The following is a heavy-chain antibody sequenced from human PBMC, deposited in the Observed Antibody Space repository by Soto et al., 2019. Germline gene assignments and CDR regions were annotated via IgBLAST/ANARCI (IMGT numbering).Heavy chain of an antibody. V-gene: IGHV4-34*01. Sequence: QVQLQQWGAGLLKPSETLSLNCAVNGGSLSGYYWSWIRQPPGKGLEWIGEIKDGGYTNYSPSLKSRATISXXPSINQYTQRLNSVTAALTRVYSCARVAEGVVATHWDQGALVTVAS. CDR3: ARVAEGVVATH. CDR2: IKDGGYT. CDR1: GGSLSGYY. J-gene: IGHJ4*02. D-gene: IGHD5-12*01.